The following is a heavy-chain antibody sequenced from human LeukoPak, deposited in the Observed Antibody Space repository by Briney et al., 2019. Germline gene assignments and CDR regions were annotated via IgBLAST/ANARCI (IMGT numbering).Heavy chain of an antibody. J-gene: IGHJ4*02. CDR2: INPNSGGT. V-gene: IGHV1-2*02. D-gene: IGHD6-19*01. CDR1: GYTFTGYY. CDR3: ARPWEYGGGWYAIGRSGYYFDY. Sequence: ASVKVSCKASGYTFTGYYMHWVRQAPGQGLEWMGWINPNSGGTNYAQKFQGRVTMTRDTSISTAYMELSRLRSDDTAVYYCARPWEYGGGWYAIGRSGYYFDYWGQGTLVTVSS.